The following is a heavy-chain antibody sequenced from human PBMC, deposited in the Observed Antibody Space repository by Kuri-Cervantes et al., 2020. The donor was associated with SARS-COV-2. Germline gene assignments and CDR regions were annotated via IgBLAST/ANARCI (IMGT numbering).Heavy chain of an antibody. J-gene: IGHJ3*02. CDR3: AFPISGWYGGAFDI. CDR1: GFTFSSYS. Sequence: GGSLRLSCAASGFTFSSYSMNWVRQAPGKGLEWVANIKQDGSEKYYVDSVEGRFTISRDNAKNSLYLQMNSLRAEDTAVYYCAFPISGWYGGAFDIWGQGTMVTVSS. V-gene: IGHV3-7*01. D-gene: IGHD6-19*01. CDR2: IKQDGSEK.